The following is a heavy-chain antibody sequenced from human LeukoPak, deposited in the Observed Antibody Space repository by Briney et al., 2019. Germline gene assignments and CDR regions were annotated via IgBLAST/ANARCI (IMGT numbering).Heavy chain of an antibody. CDR3: AKGRGMATIDY. CDR1: GFTFSSYS. D-gene: IGHD5-24*01. V-gene: IGHV3-21*01. J-gene: IGHJ4*02. Sequence: GGSLRLSCAASGFTFSSYSMNWVRQAPGKGLEWVSSISSSSSYIYYADSVKGRFTISRDNAKNSLYLQMNSPRAEDTAVYYCAKGRGMATIDYWGQGTLVTVSS. CDR2: ISSSSSYI.